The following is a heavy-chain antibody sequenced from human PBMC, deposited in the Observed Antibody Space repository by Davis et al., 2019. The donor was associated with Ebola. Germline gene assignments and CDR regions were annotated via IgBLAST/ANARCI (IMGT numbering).Heavy chain of an antibody. CDR1: GWSFSGYY. J-gene: IGHJ6*02. CDR3: ARADRYGMDV. CDR2: INHSGST. Sequence: PSDTLSLTCAVYGWSFSGYYWSWIRQPPGKGLEWIGEINHSGSTNYNPSLKSRVTISVDRSKNQFSLKLSYVTAADTAVYYCARADRYGMDVWGQGTTVTVSS. V-gene: IGHV4-34*01.